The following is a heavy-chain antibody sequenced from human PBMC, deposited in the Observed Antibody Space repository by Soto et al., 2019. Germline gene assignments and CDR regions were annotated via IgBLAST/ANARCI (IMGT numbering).Heavy chain of an antibody. CDR3: ATAKYYYDSSGYNDY. Sequence: SVKVSCKASGYTFSSYAISWVRQAPGQGLEWMGGIIPIFGTANYAQKFQGRVTITADKSTSTAYMELSSLRSEDTAVYYCATAKYYYDSSGYNDYWGQGTLVTVSS. J-gene: IGHJ4*02. V-gene: IGHV1-69*06. CDR1: GYTFSSYA. CDR2: IIPIFGTA. D-gene: IGHD3-22*01.